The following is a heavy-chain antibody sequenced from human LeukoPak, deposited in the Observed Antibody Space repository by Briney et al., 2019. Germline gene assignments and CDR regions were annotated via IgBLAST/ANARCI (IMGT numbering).Heavy chain of an antibody. CDR1: GFTFSTYN. Sequence: PGGSLRLSCAASGFTFSTYNMNWVRQAPGKGLEWVSSITSSSNYLYYAGSVKGRFTISRDNAKNSLYLQMTSLRAEDTAVYYCARPSVKYDSSGYQPNPFDYWGQGTLVTVSS. CDR3: ARPSVKYDSSGYQPNPFDY. D-gene: IGHD3-22*01. V-gene: IGHV3-21*01. J-gene: IGHJ4*02. CDR2: ITSSSNYL.